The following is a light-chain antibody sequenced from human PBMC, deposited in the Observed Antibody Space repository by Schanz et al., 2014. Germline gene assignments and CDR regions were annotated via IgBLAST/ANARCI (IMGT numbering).Light chain of an antibody. CDR1: SSDVGGYNY. CDR3: QSFDISLSGCM. Sequence: QSALTQPASVSGSPGQSITISCTGTSSDVGGYNYVSWYQQHPGKAPKLMIYDVSKRPSGVPDRFSGSKSGNTASLTVSGFQSEDEADYYCQSFDISLSGCMFGGGTKLTVL. V-gene: IGLV2-8*01. CDR2: DVS. J-gene: IGLJ3*02.